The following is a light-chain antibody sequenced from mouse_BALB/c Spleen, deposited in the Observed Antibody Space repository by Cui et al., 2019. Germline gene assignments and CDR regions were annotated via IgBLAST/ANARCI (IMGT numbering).Light chain of an antibody. J-gene: IGKJ5*01. CDR1: QDINSY. Sequence: DIKMTQSPSSMYASLGERVTITCKASQDINSYLSWFQQKPGKSPKTLIYRANRLVDGVPSRFSGSGSGQDYFLTISSLEYEDMGIYYCLQYDEFPLTFGAGTKLELK. V-gene: IGKV14-111*01. CDR2: RAN. CDR3: LQYDEFPLT.